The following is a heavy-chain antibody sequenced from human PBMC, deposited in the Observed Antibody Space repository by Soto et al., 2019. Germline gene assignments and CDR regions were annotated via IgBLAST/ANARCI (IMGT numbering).Heavy chain of an antibody. J-gene: IGHJ6*02. Sequence: ASVKVSCKASGYTFTDYYMHWVRQAPGQGLEWMGWINPNSGGTNYAQKFQGWVTMTRDTSISTAYMELSRLRSDATAVYYCARFSLGIEYCGGDCSSVSRYGMDVWGQGTTVTVSS. CDR3: ARFSLGIEYCGGDCSSVSRYGMDV. D-gene: IGHD2-21*02. CDR1: GYTFTDYY. V-gene: IGHV1-2*04. CDR2: INPNSGGT.